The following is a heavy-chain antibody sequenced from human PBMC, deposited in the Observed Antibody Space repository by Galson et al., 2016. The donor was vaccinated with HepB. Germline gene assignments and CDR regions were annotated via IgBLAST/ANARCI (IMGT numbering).Heavy chain of an antibody. V-gene: IGHV4-30-2*01. CDR3: ARGYELWLSDAFDI. CDR1: GGSISSGAYS. D-gene: IGHD5-18*01. J-gene: IGHJ3*02. Sequence: TLSLTCTVSGGSISSGAYSWSWLRQPPGKGLEWIGYIYHSGSTYYNPSLKSRVTISIDLSKNQFSLNLSSVTAADTAMYYCARGYELWLSDAFDIWGQGTMVTVSS. CDR2: IYHSGST.